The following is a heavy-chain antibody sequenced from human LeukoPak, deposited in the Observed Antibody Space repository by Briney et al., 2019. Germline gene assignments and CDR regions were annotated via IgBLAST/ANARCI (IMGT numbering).Heavy chain of an antibody. CDR2: IYYSGST. D-gene: IGHD2-8*02. J-gene: IGHJ5*02. V-gene: IGHV4-59*01. CDR1: GGSISSYY. CDR3: ARDTGFRWFDP. Sequence: SETLSLTCTVSGGSISSYYWSWIRHPPGKGLEWIAYIYYSGSTNYNPSLKSRVTISVDTSKNQFSLKLSSVTAADTAVYYCARDTGFRWFDPWGQGTLVTVSS.